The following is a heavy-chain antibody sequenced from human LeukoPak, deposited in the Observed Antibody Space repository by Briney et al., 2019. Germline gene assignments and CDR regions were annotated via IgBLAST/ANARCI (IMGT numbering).Heavy chain of an antibody. CDR3: AKDRGHYYDSSGYARVDY. D-gene: IGHD3-22*01. J-gene: IGHJ4*02. V-gene: IGHV3-23*01. CDR2: ISGSGGST. Sequence: GGSLRLSCTASGFTFSSYSLNWVRQAPGKGLEWVSAISGSGGSTYYADSVKGRFTISRDNSKNTLYLQMNSLRAEDTAVYYCAKDRGHYYDSSGYARVDYWGQGTLVTVSS. CDR1: GFTFSSYS.